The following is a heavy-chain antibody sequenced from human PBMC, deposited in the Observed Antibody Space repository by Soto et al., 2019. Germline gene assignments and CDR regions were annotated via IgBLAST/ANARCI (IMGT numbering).Heavy chain of an antibody. Sequence: QVQLVESGGGVVQPGRSLRLSCAASGFTFINYAMHWVRQAPGKGLEWVAVISYDGSNKYYADSVKGRFTISRDNFKNTLYLQMDSLRAEDTAMYYCAKDHLETTVTTPSYWGQGTLVTVSS. D-gene: IGHD4-17*01. CDR2: ISYDGSNK. V-gene: IGHV3-30-3*01. CDR3: AKDHLETTVTTPSY. CDR1: GFTFINYA. J-gene: IGHJ4*02.